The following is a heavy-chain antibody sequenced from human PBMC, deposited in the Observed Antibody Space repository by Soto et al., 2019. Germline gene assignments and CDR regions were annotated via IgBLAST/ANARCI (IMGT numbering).Heavy chain of an antibody. CDR1: GGTFSSYA. CDR3: ARGSDSSGYYGDYYGMDV. CDR2: IIPIFGTA. J-gene: IGHJ6*02. V-gene: IGHV1-69*12. Sequence: QVQLVQSGAEVKKPGSSVKVSCKASGGTFSSYAISWVRQAPGRGLEWMGGIIPIFGTANYAQKFQGRVTITADESTSTAYMELSSLRAEDTAVYYCARGSDSSGYYGDYYGMDVWGQGTTVTVSS. D-gene: IGHD3-22*01.